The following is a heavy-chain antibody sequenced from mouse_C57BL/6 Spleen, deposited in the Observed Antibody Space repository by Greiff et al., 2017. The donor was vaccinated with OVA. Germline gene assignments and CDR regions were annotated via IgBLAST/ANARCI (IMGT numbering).Heavy chain of an antibody. D-gene: IGHD2-5*01. CDR3: TGEGSTIVTGYAMDY. Sequence: EVMLVESGGGLVQPGGSMKLSCVASGFTFSNYWMNWVRQSPEKGLEWVAQIRLKSDNYATHYAESVKGRFTISRDDSKSSVYLQMNNLRAEDTGIYYCTGEGSTIVTGYAMDYWGQGTSVTVSS. CDR2: IRLKSDNYAT. V-gene: IGHV6-3*01. J-gene: IGHJ4*01. CDR1: GFTFSNYW.